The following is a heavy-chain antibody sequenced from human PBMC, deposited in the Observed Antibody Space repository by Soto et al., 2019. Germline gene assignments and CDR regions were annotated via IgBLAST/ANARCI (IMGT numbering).Heavy chain of an antibody. V-gene: IGHV1-46*01. CDR2: INPSDGSR. D-gene: IGHD2-21*02. Sequence: QVQLVQSGAEVQKPGASVKLSCKASGYTFTNYYVHWVRQAPGQGLEWVGIINPSDGSRNYAQKFQARGTMTRDTSTRTVYLELSGLRSDDTAVYYCARESVVTSNFDYWGQGTLVTVSS. CDR1: GYTFTNYY. CDR3: ARESVVTSNFDY. J-gene: IGHJ4*02.